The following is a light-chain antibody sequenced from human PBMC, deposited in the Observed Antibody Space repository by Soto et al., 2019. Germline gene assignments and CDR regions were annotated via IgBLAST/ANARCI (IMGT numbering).Light chain of an antibody. CDR2: DIG. CDR1: SSDVGGYKY. V-gene: IGLV2-14*03. CDR3: SSYTSSSTRV. J-gene: IGLJ1*01. Sequence: QSALTQPASVSGSPGQSITISCTGTSSDVGGYKYVSWYQQHPGKAPKLMIYDIGNRPSGVSNRFSGSKSGNTASLTISGLQAEDEADYYCSSYTSSSTRVFGTGTKLTVL.